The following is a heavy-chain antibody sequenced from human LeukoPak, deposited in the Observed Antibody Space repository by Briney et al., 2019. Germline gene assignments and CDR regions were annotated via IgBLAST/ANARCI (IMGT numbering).Heavy chain of an antibody. J-gene: IGHJ6*03. CDR3: ATQVFGDFYMDV. CDR2: IYYSGST. V-gene: IGHV4-39*01. D-gene: IGHD4-17*01. Sequence: ASETLSLTCTVSGGSISSSSYYWGWIRQPPGKGLEWIANIYYSGSTYYNPSLKSRVTISVDTSKNQFSLKVTSVTAADTAVYYCATQVFGDFYMDVWGKGTTVTVSS. CDR1: GGSISSSSYY.